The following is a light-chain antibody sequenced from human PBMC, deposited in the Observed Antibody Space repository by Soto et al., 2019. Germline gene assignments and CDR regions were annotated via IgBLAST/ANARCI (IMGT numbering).Light chain of an antibody. J-gene: IGKJ3*01. CDR2: AAS. V-gene: IGKV1-39*01. CDR3: QQSYSSPS. Sequence: DLQLTQSQSSLSASVGDRVTITCRASQSISNYLNWYQQRPGKAPKLLIFAASSLQSGVPSRFSGSGSGTDFTLTISSLQAEDFATYYCQQSYSSPSFGPGTKVDIK. CDR1: QSISNY.